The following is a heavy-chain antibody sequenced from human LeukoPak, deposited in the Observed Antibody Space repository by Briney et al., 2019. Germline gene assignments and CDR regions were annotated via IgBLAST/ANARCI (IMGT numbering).Heavy chain of an antibody. CDR1: GFTFRNYA. CDR2: LSGDGGIT. D-gene: IGHD2-15*01. J-gene: IGHJ4*02. CDR3: AKNSGGSCYQAIAY. Sequence: GGSLRLSCAASGFTFRNYAMTWVRQAPGKGLEWVSALSGDGGITYYADAVKGRFTISRDNSKNTLYLQMNSLRAEDTAVYYCAKNSGGSCYQAIAYWGQGTLVTVSS. V-gene: IGHV3-23*01.